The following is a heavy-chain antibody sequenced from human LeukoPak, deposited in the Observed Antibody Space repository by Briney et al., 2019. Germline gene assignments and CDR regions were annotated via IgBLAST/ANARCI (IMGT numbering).Heavy chain of an antibody. D-gene: IGHD2-21*02. J-gene: IGHJ6*03. V-gene: IGHV3-21*01. CDR1: GFTFSTYS. CDR2: ISSSSSYI. Sequence: GGSLRLSCAASGFTFSTYSMNWVRQAPGKGLEWVSSISSSSSYIYYGDSVKGRFTISRDNAKNSLYLQMNSLRAEDTAVYYCARDNIVVVTAPSSTFDYYYYYMDVWGKGTTVTISS. CDR3: ARDNIVVVTAPSSTFDYYYYYMDV.